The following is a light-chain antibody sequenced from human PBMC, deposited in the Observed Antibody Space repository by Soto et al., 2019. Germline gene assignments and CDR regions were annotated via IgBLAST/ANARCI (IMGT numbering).Light chain of an antibody. Sequence: EIVMTQSPVTLSASPGERVTLSCRASQSVNINLAWYQQRHGQAPRVLIYGASNRASGIPDKFSGSVSGTDVTLPISSLEPDDFALYFCQQYKDWPPLTFGGGTRVEIK. CDR1: QSVNIN. CDR3: QQYKDWPPLT. J-gene: IGKJ4*01. CDR2: GAS. V-gene: IGKV3D-15*01.